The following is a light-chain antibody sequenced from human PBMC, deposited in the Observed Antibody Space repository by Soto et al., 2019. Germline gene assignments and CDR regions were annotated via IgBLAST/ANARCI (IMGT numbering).Light chain of an antibody. CDR2: SNN. J-gene: IGLJ1*01. V-gene: IGLV1-44*01. CDR3: AAWDDSLNVYV. Sequence: QSALTQPPSASGTPGQRVTISCSGSSSNIGSNTVNWYQQLPGTAPKLLIYSNNQRPSGVPERFSGSKSGTSASLAISGLQSEDEADYYCAAWDDSLNVYVFGTGTKVTV. CDR1: SSNIGSNT.